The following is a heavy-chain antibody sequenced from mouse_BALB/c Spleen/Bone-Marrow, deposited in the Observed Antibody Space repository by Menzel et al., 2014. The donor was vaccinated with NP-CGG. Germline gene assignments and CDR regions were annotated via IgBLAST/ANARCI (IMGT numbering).Heavy chain of an antibody. D-gene: IGHD1-1*01. V-gene: IGHV1-5*01. CDR3: TSYGSSLYYFDY. J-gene: IGHJ2*01. CDR1: GYTFTSYW. CDR2: IYPGNSDT. Sequence: EVKLVESGTVLARPGASVKMSCKASGYTFTSYWMHWVKQRPGQGLEWIGAIYPGNSDTSYNQKFKGKAKLTAVTSTSTAYMELSSLTNEDSAVYYCTSYGSSLYYFDYWGQGTTLTVSS.